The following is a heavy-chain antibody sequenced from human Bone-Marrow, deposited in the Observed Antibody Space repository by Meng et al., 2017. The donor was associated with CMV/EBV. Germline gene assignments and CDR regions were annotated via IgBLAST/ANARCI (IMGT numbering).Heavy chain of an antibody. J-gene: IGHJ4*01. CDR3: ARNLKAVALDY. Sequence: GESLKISCAASGFTFSSYWMSWVRQAPGKGLEWVANIKQDGSEKYYVDSVKGRFTISRDNAKNSLYLQMNSLRAEDTAVYYCARNLKAVALDYWGHGTLVTVSS. CDR1: GFTFSSYW. V-gene: IGHV3-7*01. D-gene: IGHD6-19*01. CDR2: IKQDGSEK.